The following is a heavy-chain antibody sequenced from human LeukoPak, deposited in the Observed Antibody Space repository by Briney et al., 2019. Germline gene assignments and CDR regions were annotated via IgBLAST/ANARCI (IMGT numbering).Heavy chain of an antibody. V-gene: IGHV3-53*01. CDR1: GFTVSSNY. CDR3: VTRLA. Sequence: GGSLRLSCAASGFTVSSNYMSWVRQAPGKGLDWVSMIYSGGSTNYADSVKGRFTISRDSSKNTLYLQMNSLRAEDTAVHYCVTRLAWGQGTLVTVSS. D-gene: IGHD3-16*01. CDR2: IYSGGST. J-gene: IGHJ5*02.